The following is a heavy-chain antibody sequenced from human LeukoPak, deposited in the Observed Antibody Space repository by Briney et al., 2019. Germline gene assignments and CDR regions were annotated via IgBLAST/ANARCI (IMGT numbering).Heavy chain of an antibody. CDR1: GFTFSSYA. CDR3: ARDQVDTAMVWDY. D-gene: IGHD5-18*01. Sequence: GGSLRLSCAASGFTFSSYAMSWVRQAPGKGLEWVSAISGSGGRTYYADSVKGRFTISRDNSKNTLYLQMNSLRAEDTAVYYCARDQVDTAMVWDYWGQGTLVTVSS. CDR2: ISGSGGRT. J-gene: IGHJ4*02. V-gene: IGHV3-23*01.